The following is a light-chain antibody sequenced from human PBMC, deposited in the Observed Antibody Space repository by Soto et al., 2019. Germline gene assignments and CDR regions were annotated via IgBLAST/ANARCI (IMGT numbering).Light chain of an antibody. CDR3: QQYNNWWT. CDR1: QSVSSSS. J-gene: IGKJ1*01. CDR2: GAS. V-gene: IGKV3-15*01. Sequence: EIVLTQSPGTLSLSPGERATLSCRASQSVSSSSLAWYQQKRGQAPRLLIYGASTRATGIPARFSGSGSGTEFTLTISSLQSEDFAVYYCQQYNNWWTFGQGTKVEIK.